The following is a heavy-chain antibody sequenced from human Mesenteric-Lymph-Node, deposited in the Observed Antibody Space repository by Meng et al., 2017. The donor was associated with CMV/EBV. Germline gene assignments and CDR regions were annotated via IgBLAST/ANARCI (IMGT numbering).Heavy chain of an antibody. Sequence: CADSGFTFNNYWMNWARQVPGKGLVWVSRISGDGSSTNYADSVTGRFTISRDNAKNTLDLQMNSLRVEDTAVYYCTRSGDGGSYFDYWGQGTLVTVSS. CDR2: ISGDGSST. D-gene: IGHD2-15*01. CDR3: TRSGDGGSYFDY. V-gene: IGHV3-74*01. CDR1: GFTFNNYW. J-gene: IGHJ4*02.